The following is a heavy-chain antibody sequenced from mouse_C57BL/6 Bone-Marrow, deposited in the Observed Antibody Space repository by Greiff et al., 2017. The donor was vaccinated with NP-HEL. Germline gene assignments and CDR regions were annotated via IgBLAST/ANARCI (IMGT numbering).Heavy chain of an antibody. J-gene: IGHJ3*01. D-gene: IGHD2-3*01. CDR2: LWWDDDK. CDR1: GFSLSTFGMG. CDR3: GIYDGPIFAY. Sequence: QVTLKVSGPGILQPSQTLSLTCSFSGFSLSTFGMGVGWIRQPSGQGLEWLAHLWWDDDKYYNPALKSRPPISKDTSNTEVFLLIAHVATADTATYYGGIYDGPIFAYWGQGTLVTVSA. V-gene: IGHV8-8*01.